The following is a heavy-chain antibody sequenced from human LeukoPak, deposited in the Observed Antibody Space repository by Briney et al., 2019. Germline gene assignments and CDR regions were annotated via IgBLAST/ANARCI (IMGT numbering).Heavy chain of an antibody. CDR3: ARVSAKVVIDY. V-gene: IGHV4-61*02. J-gene: IGHJ4*02. D-gene: IGHD3-22*01. CDR1: GRSISSGSYY. Sequence: SQTLSLTCTVSGRSISSGSYYWRWIRQPAGKGLEWIVRIYTSGSTNYNPSLKSRVTISVDTSKNQFSLRLSSVTAADTAVYYCARVSAKVVIDYWGQGTLVTVSS. CDR2: IYTSGST.